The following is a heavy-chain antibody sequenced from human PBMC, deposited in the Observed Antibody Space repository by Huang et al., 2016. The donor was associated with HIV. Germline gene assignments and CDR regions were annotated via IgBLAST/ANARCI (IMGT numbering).Heavy chain of an antibody. J-gene: IGHJ4*02. CDR1: GFTFSRYW. CDR2: MNSDGSST. D-gene: IGHD1-7*01. Sequence: EVQLVESGGGLVQPGGSLRLSCAASGFTFSRYWMHWVRQAPGKGRVWVSRMNSDGSSTSYADSVKGRFTISRDNAKNTLYLQMNSLRAEDTAVYYCASLGLDWNSGGWGQGTLVTVSS. V-gene: IGHV3-74*01. CDR3: ASLGLDWNSGG.